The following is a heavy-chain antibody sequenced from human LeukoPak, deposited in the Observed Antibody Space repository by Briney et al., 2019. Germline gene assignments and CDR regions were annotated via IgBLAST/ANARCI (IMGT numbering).Heavy chain of an antibody. Sequence: VASVKVSCKASGYTFTSYDINWVRQATGQGPEWMGWMNPNSGSTGYAQKFQGRVTITRNTSISTAYMELSGLRSEDTAVYYCARGRSTGYPYYFEYWGQGTLVTVSS. J-gene: IGHJ4*02. CDR2: MNPNSGST. CDR3: ARGRSTGYPYYFEY. D-gene: IGHD5-12*01. V-gene: IGHV1-8*03. CDR1: GYTFTSYD.